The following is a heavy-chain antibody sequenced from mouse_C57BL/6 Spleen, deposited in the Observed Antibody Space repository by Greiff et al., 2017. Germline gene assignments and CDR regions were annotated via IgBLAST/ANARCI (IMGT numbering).Heavy chain of an antibody. J-gene: IGHJ1*03. CDR1: GYTFTSYW. D-gene: IGHD4-1*01. V-gene: IGHV1-69*01. CDR3: ARKRTGTGDFDV. Sequence: VQLQQPGAELVMPGASVKLSCKASGYTFTSYWMHWVKQRPGQGLEWIGEIDPSDSYTNYNHKFKGKSTLTVDKSSSTAYMQLSSLTSEDSAVYYCARKRTGTGDFDVWGTGTTVTVSS. CDR2: IDPSDSYT.